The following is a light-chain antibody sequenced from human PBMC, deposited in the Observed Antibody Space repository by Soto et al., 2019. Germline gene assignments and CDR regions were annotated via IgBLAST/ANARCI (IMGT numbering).Light chain of an antibody. J-gene: IGKJ5*01. CDR3: QQYDNLPIT. CDR2: DAS. V-gene: IGKV1-33*01. CDR1: QDISNY. Sequence: DIPMTQSPSSLSASVGDRVTITCQASQDISNYLNWYQQKPGKAPKLLIYDASNLETGVPSRFSGSGSGTDFTSTISSLQPEDIATYYCQQYDNLPITFGQGTRLEIK.